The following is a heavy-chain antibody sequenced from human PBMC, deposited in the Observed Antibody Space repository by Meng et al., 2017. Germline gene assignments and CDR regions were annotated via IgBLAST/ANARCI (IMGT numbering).Heavy chain of an antibody. CDR3: ARLRAGSSGYYGMDV. CDR2: IYYSGST. CDR1: GGSISSGGYY. J-gene: IGHJ6*02. V-gene: IGHV4-31*01. D-gene: IGHD3-22*01. Sequence: SETLSLTCTVSGGSISSGGYYWSWIRQHPGNGLEWIGYIYYSGSTYYNPSLKSLVTISVDTSKNQFSLKLSSVTAADTAVYCCARLRAGSSGYYGMDVWGQGTMVTVSS.